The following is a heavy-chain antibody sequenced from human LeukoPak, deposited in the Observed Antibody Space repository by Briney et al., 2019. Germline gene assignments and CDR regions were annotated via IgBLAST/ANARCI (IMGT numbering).Heavy chain of an antibody. Sequence: GGSLRLSCAASGFTFSNYGMSWVRQAPGKGLEWVSGINWNGGSTGYADSVKGRFTISRDNAKNSLYLQMNSLRAEDTALYYCARDGSYYDFWSGYMDVWGKGTTVTVSS. CDR1: GFTFSNYG. CDR2: INWNGGST. J-gene: IGHJ6*03. V-gene: IGHV3-20*04. CDR3: ARDGSYYDFWSGYMDV. D-gene: IGHD3-3*01.